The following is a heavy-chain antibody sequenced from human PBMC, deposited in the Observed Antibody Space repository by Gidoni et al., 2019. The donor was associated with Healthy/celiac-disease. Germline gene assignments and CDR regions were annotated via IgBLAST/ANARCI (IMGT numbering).Heavy chain of an antibody. J-gene: IGHJ5*02. CDR3: ARAFENDFWSGYYSVNWFDP. CDR2: INPSGGST. CDR1: GYTFTTYY. V-gene: IGHV1-46*03. D-gene: IGHD3-3*01. Sequence: QVQLVQSGAEVKKPGASVKVSCKASGYTFTTYYMHWVRQAPGQGLEWMGIINPSGGSTSYAQKFQGRVTMTRDTSTSTVYMELSSLRSEDTAVYYCARAFENDFWSGYYSVNWFDPWGQGTLVTVSS.